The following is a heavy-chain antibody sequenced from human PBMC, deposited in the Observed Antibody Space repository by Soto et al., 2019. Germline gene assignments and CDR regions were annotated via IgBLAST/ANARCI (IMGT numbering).Heavy chain of an antibody. CDR1: GGTFSSYA. CDR3: AIVRSGGSPRNYYYGMDV. V-gene: IGHV1-69*13. Sequence: SVKASCKASGGTFSSYAISSVRQAPGQGLEWMGGIIPIFGTANYAQKFQGRVTITADESTSTAYMELSSLRSEDTAVYYCAIVRSGGSPRNYYYGMDVWGQGTTVTVSS. D-gene: IGHD2-15*01. CDR2: IIPIFGTA. J-gene: IGHJ6*02.